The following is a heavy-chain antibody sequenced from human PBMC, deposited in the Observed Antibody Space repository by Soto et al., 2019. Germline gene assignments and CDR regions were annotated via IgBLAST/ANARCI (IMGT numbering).Heavy chain of an antibody. J-gene: IGHJ4*02. D-gene: IGHD4-17*01. CDR2: IRSKANNYAT. V-gene: IGHV3-73*01. CDR1: GFTFSGSA. CDR3: TRGYGDYVRDY. Sequence: EVQLVESGGGLVQPGESLKLSCAVSGFTFSGSAMHWVRQASGKGLEWVGRIRSKANNYATAYAASVKGRFTISRDDSKNTAYLQMTSLKIEDTAVYYCTRGYGDYVRDYWGQGTLVTVSS.